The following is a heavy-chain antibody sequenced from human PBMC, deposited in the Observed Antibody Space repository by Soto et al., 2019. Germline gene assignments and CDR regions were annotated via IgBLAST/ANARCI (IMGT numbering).Heavy chain of an antibody. CDR2: IWADGSTE. CDR3: ARGYTDYHKTIDY. J-gene: IGHJ4*02. D-gene: IGHD3-16*01. CDR1: GFTLSNYG. V-gene: IGHV3-33*01. Sequence: PGGSLRLSCAASGFTLSNYGIPWVRQAPGKGLEWVAVIWADGSTEFYPDSVKGRFTISRDNSKNTLYLQMNSLRAEDTAVYHCARGYTDYHKTIDYWAQGILVLVSS.